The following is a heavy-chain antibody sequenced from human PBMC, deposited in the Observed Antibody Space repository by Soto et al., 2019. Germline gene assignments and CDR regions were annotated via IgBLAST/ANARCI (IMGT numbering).Heavy chain of an antibody. CDR2: ISAYNGNT. CDR1: GYTFTSYG. Sequence: ASVKVSCKASGYTFTSYGISWVRQAPGQGLEWMGWISAYNGNTNYTQKLQGRVTMTTDTSTSTAYMELRSLRSDDTAVYYCARFGGIVGDTEAFDYWGQGTLVTVSS. CDR3: ARFGGIVGDTEAFDY. D-gene: IGHD1-26*01. V-gene: IGHV1-18*01. J-gene: IGHJ4*02.